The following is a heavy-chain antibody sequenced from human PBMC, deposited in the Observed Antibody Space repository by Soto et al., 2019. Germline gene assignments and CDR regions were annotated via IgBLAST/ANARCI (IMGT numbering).Heavy chain of an antibody. CDR3: AKDSSGWTFDY. Sequence: GSLRLSCAASGFTFSGYGMHWVLQAPGKGLEWVAVISYDGSNKYYADSVKGRFTISRDNSKNTLYLQMNSLRAEDTAVYYCAKDSSGWTFDYWGQGNLVTVSS. CDR1: GFTFSGYG. D-gene: IGHD6-19*01. J-gene: IGHJ4*02. V-gene: IGHV3-30*18. CDR2: ISYDGSNK.